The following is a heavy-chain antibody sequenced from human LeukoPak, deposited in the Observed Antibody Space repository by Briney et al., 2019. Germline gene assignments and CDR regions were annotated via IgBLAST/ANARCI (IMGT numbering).Heavy chain of an antibody. CDR2: INSDGSTS. CDR1: AFTFSSSW. J-gene: IGHJ3*02. Sequence: PGGSLRLSCAASAFTFSSSWMHWVRQVPEKGLLWVSRINSDGSTSRYADSVKGRFTISRDNAKNTLYLQMNSLRAEDTAVYYCVRGQYCLSGNCFDVFDIWGQGTLVTVSS. CDR3: VRGQYCLSGNCFDVFDI. V-gene: IGHV3-74*01. D-gene: IGHD2-15*01.